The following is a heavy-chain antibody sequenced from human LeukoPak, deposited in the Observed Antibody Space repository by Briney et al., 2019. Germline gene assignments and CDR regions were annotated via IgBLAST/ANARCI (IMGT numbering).Heavy chain of an antibody. D-gene: IGHD1-1*01. CDR2: INHDGSST. J-gene: IGHJ4*02. CDR3: ARGSYRSFDY. CDR1: GFTFSTFW. Sequence: GGSLRLSCATSGFTFSTFWMHWVRQAPGEGLVWVSRINHDGSSTNYADSVKGRFTISRDNAKNTLHLQMNSLRAEDTAVYFCARGSYRSFDYWGQGTLVTVSS. V-gene: IGHV3-74*01.